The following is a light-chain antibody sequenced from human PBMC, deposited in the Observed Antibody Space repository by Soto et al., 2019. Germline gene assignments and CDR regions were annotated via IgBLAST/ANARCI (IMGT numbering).Light chain of an antibody. J-gene: IGKJ1*01. CDR1: QSVTSNY. CDR2: GAS. V-gene: IGKV3-20*01. CDR3: QQDYTSPA. Sequence: EIVLTQSPGTRSLSPGDRATLSCRASQSVTSNYLAWYQQKPGQAPRLLIKGASRRATDIPDRFSGSGSGTDFTLTISRLEPEDFAVYYCQQDYTSPAFGQGTKLEIK.